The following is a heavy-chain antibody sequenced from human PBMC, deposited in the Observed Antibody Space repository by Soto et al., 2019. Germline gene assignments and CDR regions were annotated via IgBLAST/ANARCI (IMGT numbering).Heavy chain of an antibody. CDR1: GFSLTTSGVG. CDR2: VYWDDDK. CDR3: ARIPPPHGSDWFYWFDP. Sequence: QITLKESGPTLVKPTQTLTLTCTFSGFSLTTSGVGVGWIRQPPGKALEWLALVYWDDDKRYSPSLKSRLTITKGTSKDPVVLTRPSMDPVDTATYYCARIPPPHGSDWFYWFDPWGQGTLVTVSS. V-gene: IGHV2-5*02. D-gene: IGHD6-19*01. J-gene: IGHJ5*02.